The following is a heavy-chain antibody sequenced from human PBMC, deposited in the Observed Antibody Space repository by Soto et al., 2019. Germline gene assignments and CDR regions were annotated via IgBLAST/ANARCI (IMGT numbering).Heavy chain of an antibody. CDR1: GFTFSSYS. CDR2: ISSSSSYI. CDR3: ARFGAVAGTGYGMDV. D-gene: IGHD6-19*01. V-gene: IGHV3-21*01. J-gene: IGHJ6*02. Sequence: EVQLVESGAGLVKPAGSLRLSCAASGFTFSSYSTNWDRQAAGKGLEWVSSISSSSSYIYYADSVKGRFTISRDNPKNSLYQQMTSLRAEDTAVYYSARFGAVAGTGYGMDVWGQGTTVTVCS.